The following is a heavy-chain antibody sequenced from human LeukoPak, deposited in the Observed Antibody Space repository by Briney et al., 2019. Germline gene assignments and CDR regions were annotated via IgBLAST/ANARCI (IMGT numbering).Heavy chain of an antibody. Sequence: TSETLSLTCTVSGDSISRYYWSWIRQPAGKGLEWIGRIYTSGSTNYNPSLKSRVTISVDTSKNQFSLKLSSVTAADTAVYYCARLGTPGYYYYMDVWGKGTTVTISS. CDR2: IYTSGST. CDR1: GDSISRYY. CDR3: ARLGTPGYYYYMDV. V-gene: IGHV4-4*07. J-gene: IGHJ6*03. D-gene: IGHD1-26*01.